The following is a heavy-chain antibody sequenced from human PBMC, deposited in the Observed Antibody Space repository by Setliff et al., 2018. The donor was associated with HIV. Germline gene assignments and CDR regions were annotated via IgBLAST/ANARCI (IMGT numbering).Heavy chain of an antibody. CDR1: GVTLDTSD. J-gene: IGHJ4*02. V-gene: IGHV3-23*01. CDR3: SKQGRGFFAAGSVDC. D-gene: IGHD6-13*01. CDR2: FTGGFA. Sequence: GGSLRLSCEVSGVTLDTSDIHWVRQAPGMGFEWVSSFTGGFAYYADSVKGRFSISRDNFKNILYLQMNSLRVDDTAIYYCSKQGRGFFAAGSVDCWGRGTLVTVS.